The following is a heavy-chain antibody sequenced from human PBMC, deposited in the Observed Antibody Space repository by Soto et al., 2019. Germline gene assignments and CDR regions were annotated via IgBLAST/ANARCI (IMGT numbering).Heavy chain of an antibody. CDR2: ISNDGSNP. CDR1: GFTFSKYA. J-gene: IGHJ4*02. D-gene: IGHD3-22*01. V-gene: IGHV3-30-3*01. CDR3: ARTGYDRSGYFVEYYFDY. Sequence: QVQLVESGGGVVQPERSLRLSCAASGFTFSKYAMHWVRQARGTGLEWVAVISNDGSNPYYADSVKGRFTISRDNSKNTLYLKMNSLREEDTAVYYCARTGYDRSGYFVEYYFDYWGQGTRVTVSS.